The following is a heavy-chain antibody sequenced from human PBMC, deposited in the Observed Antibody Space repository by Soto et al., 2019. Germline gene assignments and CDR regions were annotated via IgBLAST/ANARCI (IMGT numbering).Heavy chain of an antibody. CDR1: GFTRSNYW. CDR3: ARNQWWDYGMDV. J-gene: IGHJ6*02. Sequence: EVPLVESGGGLVQPGGSLRLSCAASGFTRSNYWMTWVRQAPGKGLEWVANIKEDGSQKYYVDSVKGRFTISKDDARNSVYLQMNSLRVDDTAVYYCARNQWWDYGMDVWGQGTTVTVSS. V-gene: IGHV3-7*01. CDR2: IKEDGSQK. D-gene: IGHD2-15*01.